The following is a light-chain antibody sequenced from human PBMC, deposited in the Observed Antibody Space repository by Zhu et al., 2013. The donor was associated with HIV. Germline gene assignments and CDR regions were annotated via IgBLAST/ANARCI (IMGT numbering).Light chain of an antibody. Sequence: DIVLTQSPGTLSLSPGDTATLSCRASQFVGSSTFLAWYQQKRGQAPRLLIYDASSRATGIPDRFRGSGSGTDFTLTITRLEPEDFAVYYCQQRGHSNTWTFGLGTKVEV. CDR1: QFVGSSTF. CDR3: QQRGHSNTWT. V-gene: IGKV3-20*01. J-gene: IGKJ1*01. CDR2: DAS.